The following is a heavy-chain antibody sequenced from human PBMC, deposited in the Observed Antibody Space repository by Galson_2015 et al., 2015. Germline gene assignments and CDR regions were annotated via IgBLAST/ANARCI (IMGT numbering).Heavy chain of an antibody. CDR3: ARGAEYGLYYFDY. CDR2: IKNDGSST. D-gene: IGHD4-17*01. J-gene: IGHJ4*02. V-gene: IGHV3-74*01. CDR1: GFTLSTYW. Sequence: SLRLSCAVSGFTLSTYWMHWVRQIPGKGLMWVSRIKNDGSSTNYADSVRGRFTASRDDAKNTLYLQMNSLGAEDTAVYHCARGAEYGLYYFDYGGLGTLVTVSS.